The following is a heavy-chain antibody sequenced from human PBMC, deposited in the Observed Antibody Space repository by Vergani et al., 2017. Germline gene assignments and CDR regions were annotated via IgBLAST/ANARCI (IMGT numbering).Heavy chain of an antibody. V-gene: IGHV3-21*05. Sequence: EVQLVESGGGLVQPGGSLRLSCAASGFTFSSYSMNWVRQAPGKGLEWVSYISSISSYIYYADSVKGRFTISRDNAKNSLYLQMNSLRAEDTAVYYCARELRQQLSPGLWDWGQGTLVTVSS. CDR2: ISSISSYI. CDR3: ARELRQQLSPGLWD. CDR1: GFTFSSYS. J-gene: IGHJ4*02. D-gene: IGHD6-13*01.